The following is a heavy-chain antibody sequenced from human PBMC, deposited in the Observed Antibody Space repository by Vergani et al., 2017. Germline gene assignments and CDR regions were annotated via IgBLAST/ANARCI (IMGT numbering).Heavy chain of an antibody. CDR3: ARHVGPSSWFLEWYGWFDP. J-gene: IGHJ5*02. D-gene: IGHD3-3*01. CDR1: GGSISSSSYY. V-gene: IGHV4-39*01. Sequence: QLQLQESGPGLVKPSETLSLTCTVSGGSISSSSYYWGWIRQPPGKGLEWIGNIYYSGSTYYNPSLKSRVTISVDTAKNQFSLKLSSVTAADTAVYFCARHVGPSSWFLEWYGWFDPGGQGTLVTVSS. CDR2: IYYSGST.